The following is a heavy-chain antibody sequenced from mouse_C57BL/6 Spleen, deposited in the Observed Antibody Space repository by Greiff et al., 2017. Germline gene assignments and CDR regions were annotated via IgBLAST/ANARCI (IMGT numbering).Heavy chain of an antibody. Sequence: VQLQQSGAELARPGASVKLSCKASGYTFTSYGISWVKQRTGQGLEWIGGIYPRSGNTYYNEKFKGKATLTADTSSSTAYMELRSLTSEDSAVYFCARWDGYHWYFDVWGTGTTVTVSS. CDR2: IYPRSGNT. CDR1: GYTFTSYG. J-gene: IGHJ1*03. CDR3: ARWDGYHWYFDV. V-gene: IGHV1-81*01. D-gene: IGHD2-3*01.